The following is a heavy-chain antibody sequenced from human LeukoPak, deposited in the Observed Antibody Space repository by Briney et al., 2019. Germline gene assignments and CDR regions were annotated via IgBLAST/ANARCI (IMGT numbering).Heavy chain of an antibody. D-gene: IGHD2-8*02. CDR3: ARDLVVGHYYYGMDV. CDR1: GFTFSSYA. J-gene: IGHJ6*02. V-gene: IGHV3-53*01. Sequence: GGSLRLSCAASGFTFSSYAMSWVRQAPGKGLEWVSVIYSGGSTYYADSVKGRFTISRDNSKNTLYLQMNSLRAEDTAVYYCARDLVVGHYYYGMDVWGQGTTVTVSS. CDR2: IYSGGST.